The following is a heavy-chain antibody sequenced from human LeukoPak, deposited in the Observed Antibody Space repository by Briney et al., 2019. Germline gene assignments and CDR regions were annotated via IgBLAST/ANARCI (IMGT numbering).Heavy chain of an antibody. CDR3: ARLLTLDYYYYYMDV. CDR1: GGSISSYY. CDR2: IYTSGST. V-gene: IGHV4-4*09. J-gene: IGHJ6*03. D-gene: IGHD1-14*01. Sequence: SETLSLTCTVSGGSISSYYWSWIRQPPGKGLEWIGYIYTSGSTNYNPSLKCRVTISVDTSKNQFSLKLSSVTAADTAVYYCARLLTLDYYYYYMDVWGKGTTVTVSS.